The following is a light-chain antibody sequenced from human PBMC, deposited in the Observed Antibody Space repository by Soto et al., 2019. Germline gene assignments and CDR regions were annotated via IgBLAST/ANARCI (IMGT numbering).Light chain of an antibody. CDR3: QQYGSSPYT. CDR2: GAS. V-gene: IGKV3-20*01. J-gene: IGKJ2*01. CDR1: QSVSSSY. Sequence: EIVLTQSPGTLSLSPGERATLSCMASQSVSSSYLAWYQQTPGKAPRFLIYGASSRATGIPDRFSGSGSGTDFTLTISRLEPEDFAVYYCQQYGSSPYTFGQGTNVEIK.